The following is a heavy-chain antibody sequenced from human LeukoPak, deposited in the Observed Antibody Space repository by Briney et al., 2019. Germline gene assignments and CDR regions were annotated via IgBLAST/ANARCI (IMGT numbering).Heavy chain of an antibody. D-gene: IGHD6-19*01. CDR2: GYYSGTT. V-gene: IGHV4-59*01. Sequence: SDTLSLTCTVSGGSITSYYWTWVRQPPGKGLEWIGYGYYSGTTNYNPSLKSRVTISVDASKNQFSLKVSSVTAADTAVYHCARDAYSSGYYFFDYWGQGTLVTVSS. CDR1: GGSITSYY. J-gene: IGHJ4*02. CDR3: ARDAYSSGYYFFDY.